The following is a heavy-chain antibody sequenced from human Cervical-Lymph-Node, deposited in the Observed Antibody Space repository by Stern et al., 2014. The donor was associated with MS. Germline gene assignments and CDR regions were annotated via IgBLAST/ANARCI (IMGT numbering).Heavy chain of an antibody. CDR2: IIPHTGGA. V-gene: IGHV1-2*06. Sequence: DQLVESGAEVKKPGASVKVSCKASGYSFTDFNTHWVRQAPGQGLEWMGRIIPHTGGARYAEKFQGRVTMTRDTSITTAYMELDRLTSDDTAVYYCATHGGSSFQMDVWGQGTTGTVSS. D-gene: IGHD6-13*01. J-gene: IGHJ6*02. CDR3: ATHGGSSFQMDV. CDR1: GYSFTDFN.